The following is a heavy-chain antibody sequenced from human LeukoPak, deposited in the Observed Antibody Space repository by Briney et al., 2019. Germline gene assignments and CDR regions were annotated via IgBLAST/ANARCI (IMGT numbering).Heavy chain of an antibody. CDR2: ISGSGGST. D-gene: IGHD3-9*01. Sequence: PGGSLRLSCAASGFTFSNYGMSWVRQAPGKGLEWVSAISGSGGSTYYADSVKGRFTISRDNSKNTLYLQMNSLRAEDTAVYYCAKGAALRYFDEYMDVWGKGTTVTISS. CDR1: GFTFSNYG. J-gene: IGHJ6*03. V-gene: IGHV3-23*01. CDR3: AKGAALRYFDEYMDV.